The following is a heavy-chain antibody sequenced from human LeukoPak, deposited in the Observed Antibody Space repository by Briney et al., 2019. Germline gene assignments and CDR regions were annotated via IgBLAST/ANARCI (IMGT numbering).Heavy chain of an antibody. CDR2: IKQDGSEK. V-gene: IGHV3-7*01. CDR1: GFSVSSSY. CDR3: ARDYYFEY. Sequence: GGSLRLSCAASGFSVSSSYMTWVRQAPGKGLEWVANIKQDGSEKYYVDSVKGRFTISRDNAKNSLYLQMNSLRAEDTAVYYCARDYYFEYWGQGTLVTVSS. J-gene: IGHJ4*02.